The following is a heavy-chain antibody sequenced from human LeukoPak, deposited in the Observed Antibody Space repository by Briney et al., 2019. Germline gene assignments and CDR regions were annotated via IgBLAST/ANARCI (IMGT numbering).Heavy chain of an antibody. J-gene: IGHJ6*03. D-gene: IGHD1-26*01. CDR2: IYYSGST. CDR3: AGGGVSGYYYYMDV. V-gene: IGHV4-59*01. CDR1: GGSISSYY. Sequence: SETLSLTCTVSGGSISSYYWSWTRQPPGKGLEWIGYIYYSGSTNYNPSLKSRVTISVDTSKNQFSLKLSSVTAADTAVYYCAGGGVSGYYYYMDVWGKGTTVTVSS.